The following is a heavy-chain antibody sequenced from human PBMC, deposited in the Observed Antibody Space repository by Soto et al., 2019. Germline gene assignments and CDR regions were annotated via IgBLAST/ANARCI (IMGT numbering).Heavy chain of an antibody. V-gene: IGHV4-59*01. D-gene: IGHD5-12*01. CDR1: GGSISSYY. CDR2: IYYSGST. CDR3: ARAAPPAYSGYDCPFDY. J-gene: IGHJ4*02. Sequence: SETLSLTCTVSGGSISSYYWSWIRQPPGKGLEWIGYIYYSGSTNYNPSLKSRVTISVDTSKNQFSLKLSSVTAADTAVYYCARAAPPAYSGYDCPFDYWGQGTLVTVSS.